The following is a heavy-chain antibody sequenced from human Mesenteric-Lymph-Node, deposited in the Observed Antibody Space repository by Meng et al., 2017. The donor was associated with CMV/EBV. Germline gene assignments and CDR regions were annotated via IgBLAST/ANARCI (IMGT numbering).Heavy chain of an antibody. CDR1: GCSVSSSD. CDR2: MNPNRGNT. D-gene: IGHD3-10*01. Sequence: GCSVSSSDIIWVRQAPGQGREGMGWMNPNRGNTDYAQKFRGKVSMTRDTSISTAYMELGSLTSEDTAVYFCARELWARTVIIDPVDDWGQGTLVTVSS. V-gene: IGHV1-8*01. J-gene: IGHJ4*02. CDR3: ARELWARTVIIDPVDD.